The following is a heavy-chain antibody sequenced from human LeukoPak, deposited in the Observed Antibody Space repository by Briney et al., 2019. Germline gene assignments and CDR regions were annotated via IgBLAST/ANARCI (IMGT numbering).Heavy chain of an antibody. Sequence: GGSLRLSCAASGFTFSSYNMNWVRQAPGKGLEWVSSISTSSSYIYYADSVKGRFTISRDNARNSLYLQMNSLRAEDTAMYYCARDVVVVVASDSNFNYWGQGTLVTVSS. CDR3: ARDVVVVVASDSNFNY. D-gene: IGHD2-15*01. V-gene: IGHV3-21*01. J-gene: IGHJ4*02. CDR1: GFTFSSYN. CDR2: ISTSSSYI.